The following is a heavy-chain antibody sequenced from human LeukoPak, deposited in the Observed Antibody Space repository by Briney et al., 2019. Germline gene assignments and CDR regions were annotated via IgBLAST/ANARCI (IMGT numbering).Heavy chain of an antibody. D-gene: IGHD3-10*01. Sequence: GGSLRLSCAASGFTFSSYAMHWVRQAPGKGLEWVAVISYDGSNKYYADSVKGRFTISRDNSKNTLYLQMNSLRAEDTAVYYCAKVTGDPFDYWGQGTLVTVSS. CDR2: ISYDGSNK. J-gene: IGHJ4*02. CDR1: GFTFSSYA. V-gene: IGHV3-30*04. CDR3: AKVTGDPFDY.